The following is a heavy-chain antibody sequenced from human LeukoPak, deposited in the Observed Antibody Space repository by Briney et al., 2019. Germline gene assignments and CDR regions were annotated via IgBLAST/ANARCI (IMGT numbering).Heavy chain of an antibody. J-gene: IGHJ5*02. V-gene: IGHV3-7*01. CDR1: GFTFRSYW. Sequence: PGGSLRLSCAASGFTFRSYWMSWVRQAPGKGLEWVANMKLDGSEEYYVDSVKGRFTISSDNAKNSLYLQVNSLRVDDTAVYYCARWARYCSSGSCYSWFHPWGQGTLVTVSS. CDR2: MKLDGSEE. CDR3: ARWARYCSSGSCYSWFHP. D-gene: IGHD2-15*01.